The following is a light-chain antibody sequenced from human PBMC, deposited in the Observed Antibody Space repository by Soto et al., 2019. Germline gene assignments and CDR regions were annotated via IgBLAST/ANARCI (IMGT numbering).Light chain of an antibody. Sequence: EVVLTQSPGTLSLSPGARATLSCRASQFVSSTYLAWYQQRPGQAPRLLIYGASTRATGIPARFSGSGSGTEFTLTISSLQSEDFAVYYCQQYNNWPPLTFGGGTKV. V-gene: IGKV3-15*01. CDR2: GAS. CDR3: QQYNNWPPLT. J-gene: IGKJ4*01. CDR1: QFVSSTY.